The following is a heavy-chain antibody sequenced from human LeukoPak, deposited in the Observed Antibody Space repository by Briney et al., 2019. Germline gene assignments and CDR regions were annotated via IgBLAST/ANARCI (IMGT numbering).Heavy chain of an antibody. CDR3: ARGPGARFYFDN. D-gene: IGHD6-6*01. Sequence: SETLSLTCTVSGYSISGGFYWGWVRQPPGKGLEWIGTIFHSGSTYYNPSLKSRVNISVDTSKNQFSLKLTSVTAADTAVYYCARGPGARFYFDNWGQGTLVTVSS. V-gene: IGHV4-38-2*02. J-gene: IGHJ4*02. CDR2: IFHSGST. CDR1: GYSISGGFY.